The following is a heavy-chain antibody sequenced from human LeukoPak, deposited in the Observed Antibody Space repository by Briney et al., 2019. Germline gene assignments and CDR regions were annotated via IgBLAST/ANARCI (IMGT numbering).Heavy chain of an antibody. CDR2: INPNSGGT. CDR1: GYTFTGYY. Sequence: ASVKVSCKASGYTFTGYYMHWMRQAPGQGLEWMGWINPNSGGTNYAQKFQGRVTMTRDTSISTAYMELSRLRSDDTAVYYCARDGPDYYDSSGYLPYFDYWGQGTLVTVSS. V-gene: IGHV1-2*02. CDR3: ARDGPDYYDSSGYLPYFDY. D-gene: IGHD3-22*01. J-gene: IGHJ4*02.